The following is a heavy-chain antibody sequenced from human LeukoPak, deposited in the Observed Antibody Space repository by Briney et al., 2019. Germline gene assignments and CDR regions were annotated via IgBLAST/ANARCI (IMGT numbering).Heavy chain of an antibody. CDR2: INRDGSEK. CDR3: ARLGQQLVEGAFDY. J-gene: IGHJ4*02. Sequence: GGSLRLSCAASGLTFNTYWMTWVRQAPGKGLEWVANINRDGSEKNYVDSVKGRFTISRDNAKNSLYLQMNSLRAEDTAVYYCARLGQQLVEGAFDYWGQGTLVTVSS. CDR1: GLTFNTYW. D-gene: IGHD6-13*01. V-gene: IGHV3-7*02.